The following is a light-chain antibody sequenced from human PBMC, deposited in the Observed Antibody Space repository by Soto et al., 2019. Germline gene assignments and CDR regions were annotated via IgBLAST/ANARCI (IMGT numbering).Light chain of an antibody. Sequence: DIQMTPSPSSLSASVGDRVTITCRASQSISSYLNRYQQKPGKAPKLLIYAASSLQSGVPSRFSGSGSGTDFTLTISSLQPEDFATYYCQQSYSTSWTFGQGTKVEIK. CDR2: AAS. J-gene: IGKJ1*01. CDR3: QQSYSTSWT. CDR1: QSISSY. V-gene: IGKV1-39*01.